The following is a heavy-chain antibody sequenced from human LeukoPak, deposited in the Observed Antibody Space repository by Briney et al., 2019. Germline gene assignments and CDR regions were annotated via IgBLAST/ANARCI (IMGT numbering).Heavy chain of an antibody. V-gene: IGHV1-69-2*01. CDR2: VDPEDGET. J-gene: IGHJ5*02. CDR1: GYTFTDYY. Sequence: ASVKVSCKVSGYTFTDYYMHWVQQAPGKGLEWMGLVDPEDGETIYAEKLQGRVTITADTSTDTAYMELSSLRSEDTAVYYCATGVSSSSGYNWFDPWGQGTLVTVSS. D-gene: IGHD6-6*01. CDR3: ATGVSSSSGYNWFDP.